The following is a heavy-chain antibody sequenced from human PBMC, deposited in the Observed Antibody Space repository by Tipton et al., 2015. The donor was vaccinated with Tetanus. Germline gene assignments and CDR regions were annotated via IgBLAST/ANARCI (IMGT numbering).Heavy chain of an antibody. V-gene: IGHV4-59*01. Sequence: LRLSCSVSGGSMIGSFWSWIRQSPGKGLEFIGYVYDSGYTKYNPSLNSRVSMSIDMPRKQFSLTLSSVTAADTAVYYCARNREVVRQVGTTRAFDLWGQGTLVTVSA. D-gene: IGHD1-26*01. CDR1: GGSMIGSF. CDR2: VYDSGYT. CDR3: ARNREVVRQVGTTRAFDL. J-gene: IGHJ3*01.